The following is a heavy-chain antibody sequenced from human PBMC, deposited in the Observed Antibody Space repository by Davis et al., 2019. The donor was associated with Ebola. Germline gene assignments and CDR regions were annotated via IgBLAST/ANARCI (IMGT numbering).Heavy chain of an antibody. CDR3: ARHTHEYSSFGY. V-gene: IGHV4-59*08. J-gene: IGHJ4*02. CDR1: GGSISSYY. CDR2: IYYSGST. Sequence: MPSETLSLTCTVSGGSISSYYWSWIRQPPGKGLEWIGYIYYSGSTNYNPSLKSRVTISVDTSKNQFSLKLSSVTAADTAVYYCARHTHEYSSFGYWGQGTLVTVSS. D-gene: IGHD6-6*01.